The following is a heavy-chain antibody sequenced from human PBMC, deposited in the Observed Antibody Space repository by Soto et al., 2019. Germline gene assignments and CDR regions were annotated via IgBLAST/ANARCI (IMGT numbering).Heavy chain of an antibody. D-gene: IGHD6-19*01. V-gene: IGHV3-9*01. J-gene: IGHJ4*02. Sequence: EVQLVESGGGLVQPGRSLRLSCAASGFTFDDYAMHWVRQAPGKGLEWVSGISWNSGSIGYADSVKGRFTISRDNAKNSLYLQMNSLRAEDTALYYCAKDINYSSGWYDSYYFDYWGQGTLVTVSS. CDR1: GFTFDDYA. CDR2: ISWNSGSI. CDR3: AKDINYSSGWYDSYYFDY.